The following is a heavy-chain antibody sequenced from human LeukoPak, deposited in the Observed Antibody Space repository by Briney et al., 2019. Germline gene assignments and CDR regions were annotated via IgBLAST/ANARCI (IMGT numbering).Heavy chain of an antibody. J-gene: IGHJ6*03. D-gene: IGHD3-10*01. Sequence: PGGSLRLSRAASGFTFSSYWMSWVRQAPGKGLEWVANIKQDGSEKYYVDSVKGRFTISRDNAKNSLYLQMNSLRAEDTAVYYCASLWFGELYYYYMDVWGKGTTVTVSS. CDR2: IKQDGSEK. CDR3: ASLWFGELYYYYMDV. V-gene: IGHV3-7*01. CDR1: GFTFSSYW.